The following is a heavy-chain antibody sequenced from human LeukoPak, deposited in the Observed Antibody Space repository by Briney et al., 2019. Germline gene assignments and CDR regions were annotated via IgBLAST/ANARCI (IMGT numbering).Heavy chain of an antibody. Sequence: ASVNVSCNASGYTFTSYEINGVRQATGLGREWMGGMNPNSGNTGYAQKFQGRVTMTRNTSISTAYLELSSLTSEDTAVYYCARGPNKYDGGNSGSTGFDPWGQGSLVTVSS. D-gene: IGHD4-23*01. V-gene: IGHV1-8*01. CDR1: GYTFTSYE. CDR3: ARGPNKYDGGNSGSTGFDP. J-gene: IGHJ5*02. CDR2: MNPNSGNT.